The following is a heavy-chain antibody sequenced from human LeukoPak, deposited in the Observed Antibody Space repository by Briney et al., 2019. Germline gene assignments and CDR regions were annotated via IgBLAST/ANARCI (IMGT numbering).Heavy chain of an antibody. CDR1: GYTFTGYY. D-gene: IGHD2-2*01. CDR3: AREGYCSSTSCYGILDV. V-gene: IGHV1-2*02. CDR2: INPNSGGT. J-gene: IGHJ6*02. Sequence: ASVKVSCKASGYTFTGYYMHWVRQAPGQGLEWMGWINPNSGGTNYAQKFQGRVTMTRDTPISTAYMELSRLRSDDTAVYYCAREGYCSSTSCYGILDVWGQGTTVTVSS.